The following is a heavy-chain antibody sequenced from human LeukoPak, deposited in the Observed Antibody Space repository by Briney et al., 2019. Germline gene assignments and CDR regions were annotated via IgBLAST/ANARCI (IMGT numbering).Heavy chain of an antibody. CDR3: ARFPRGYYDSSGQQDY. D-gene: IGHD3-22*01. J-gene: IGHJ4*02. Sequence: SVKVSCKASGGTFSSYAISWVRQAPGQGLEWMGGIIPIFGTANYAQKFQGRVTITADKSTSTAYMELSSLRSEDTAVYYCARFPRGYYDSSGQQDYWGQGTLVTVSS. CDR1: GGTFSSYA. V-gene: IGHV1-69*06. CDR2: IIPIFGTA.